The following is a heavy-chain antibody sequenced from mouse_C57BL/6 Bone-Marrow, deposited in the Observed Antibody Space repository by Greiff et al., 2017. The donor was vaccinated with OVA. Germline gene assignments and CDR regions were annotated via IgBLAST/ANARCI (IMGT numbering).Heavy chain of an antibody. Sequence: EVKLVESGGGLVQSGRSLRLSCATSGFTFSDFYMEWVRQAPGKGLEWIAASRNKANDYTTEYSASVKGRFIVSRDTSQSILYLQMNALRAEDTAIDYCASDAGVGRAMDYWGQGTSVTVSS. CDR1: GFTFSDFY. D-gene: IGHD1-1*02. CDR3: ASDAGVGRAMDY. CDR2: SRNKANDYTT. J-gene: IGHJ4*01. V-gene: IGHV7-1*01.